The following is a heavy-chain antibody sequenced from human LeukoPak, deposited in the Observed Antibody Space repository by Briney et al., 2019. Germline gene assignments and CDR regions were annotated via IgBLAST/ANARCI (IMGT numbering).Heavy chain of an antibody. CDR2: INHSGST. Sequence: PSETLSLTCTVSGGSISSSYYYWSWIRQPPGKGLEWIGEINHSGSTNYNPSLKSRVTISVDTSKNQFSLKLSSVTAADTAVYYCARLDTAMVTFYYWGQGTLVTVSS. CDR1: GGSISSSYYY. CDR3: ARLDTAMVTFYY. V-gene: IGHV4-39*07. D-gene: IGHD5-18*01. J-gene: IGHJ4*02.